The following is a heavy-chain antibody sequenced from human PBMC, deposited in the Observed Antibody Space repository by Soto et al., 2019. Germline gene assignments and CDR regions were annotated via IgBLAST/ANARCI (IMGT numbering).Heavy chain of an antibody. Sequence: PXEXLKICCKGSGYXCTSYWVVWVRHMPGKGLEWMGIIYPGDSDTRYSPSFQGQVTISADKSISTAYLQWSSLKASDTAMYYCATTPPHYDFWSGPHFDYWGQGTLGTVSS. D-gene: IGHD3-3*01. CDR1: GYXCTSYW. CDR2: IYPGDSDT. V-gene: IGHV5-51*01. J-gene: IGHJ4*02. CDR3: ATTPPHYDFWSGPHFDY.